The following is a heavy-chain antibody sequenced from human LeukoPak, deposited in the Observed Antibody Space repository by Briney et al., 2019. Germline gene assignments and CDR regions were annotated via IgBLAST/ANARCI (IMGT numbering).Heavy chain of an antibody. J-gene: IGHJ4*02. CDR3: ARTTRYCSGGTCYGAVENFDY. CDR2: IYYNGNT. D-gene: IGHD2-15*01. CDR1: GGSISTFY. V-gene: IGHV4-59*01. Sequence: SETLSLTCTVSGGSISTFYWSWIRQPPGKGLEWIGYIYYNGNTKYNPSLKSRVTISVDTSKNQFSLKVTSVTAADTAIYYCARTTRYCSGGTCYGAVENFDYWGQGTLVTVSS.